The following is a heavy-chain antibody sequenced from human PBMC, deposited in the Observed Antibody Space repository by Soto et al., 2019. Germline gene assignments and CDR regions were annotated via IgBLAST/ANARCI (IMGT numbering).Heavy chain of an antibody. CDR1: GFTFSSYG. V-gene: IGHV3-30*18. CDR2: ISYDGSNK. D-gene: IGHD3-3*01. Sequence: GGSLRLSCAASGFTFSSYGMHWVRQAPGKGLEWVAVISYDGSNKYYADSVKGRFTISRDNSKNTLYLQMNSLRAEDTAVYYCAKSSHYSSLEWLSQTYYYYYYGMDVWGQGTTVTVSS. J-gene: IGHJ6*02. CDR3: AKSSHYSSLEWLSQTYYYYYYGMDV.